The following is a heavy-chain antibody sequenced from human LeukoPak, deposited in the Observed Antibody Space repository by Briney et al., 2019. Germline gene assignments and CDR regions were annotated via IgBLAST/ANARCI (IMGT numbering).Heavy chain of an antibody. V-gene: IGHV1-46*01. D-gene: IGHD3-22*01. CDR2: INPSGGST. J-gene: IGHJ4*02. CDR3: ASETYYYDSSGYPRPGYFDY. CDR1: GYTFTSYG. Sequence: ASVKVSCKASGYTFTSYGISWVRQAPGQGLEWMGIINPSGGSTSYAQKFQGRVTMTRDTSTSTVYMELSSLRSEDTAVYYCASETYYYDSSGYPRPGYFDYWGQGTLVTVSS.